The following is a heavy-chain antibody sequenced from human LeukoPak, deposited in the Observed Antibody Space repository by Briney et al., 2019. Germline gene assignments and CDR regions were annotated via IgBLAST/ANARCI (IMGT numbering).Heavy chain of an antibody. V-gene: IGHV3-23*01. CDR1: GFTFSSYA. J-gene: IGHJ4*02. Sequence: GGSLRLSCAASGFTFSSYAMSWVRQAPGKGLEWVSAISGSGGSTYYADSAKGRFTISRDNSKNTLYVQVNSLRAEDTAVYYCAKEMASRWNNYFDYWGQGTQVTVSS. D-gene: IGHD1/OR15-1a*01. CDR2: ISGSGGST. CDR3: AKEMASRWNNYFDY.